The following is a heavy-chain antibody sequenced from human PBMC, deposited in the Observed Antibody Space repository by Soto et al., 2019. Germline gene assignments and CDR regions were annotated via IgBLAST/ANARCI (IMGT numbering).Heavy chain of an antibody. D-gene: IGHD2-21*01. J-gene: IGHJ4*02. Sequence: EMQLVESGGGLVQPGNCLRLSCVASGFTFKDYAMHWVRQVPGKGPEWVSGVSWNSGTLDYADSVRGRFTIFRDNSNNSLYLQMNSLRSEDTAFYYCAKEHCSGGYCYHHFDFWGQGTLVTVAS. CDR1: GFTFKDYA. CDR3: AKEHCSGGYCYHHFDF. V-gene: IGHV3-9*01. CDR2: VSWNSGTL.